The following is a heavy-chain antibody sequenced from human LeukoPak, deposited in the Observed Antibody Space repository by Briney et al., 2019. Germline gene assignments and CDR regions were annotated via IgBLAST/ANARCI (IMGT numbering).Heavy chain of an antibody. D-gene: IGHD3-10*01. J-gene: IGHJ4*02. CDR2: TSSDLNVK. CDR1: GFTFRNYV. Sequence: GGSLRLSCAASGFTFRNYVIHWVRQAPGKGLEWVAVTSSDLNVKLYADSVMGRFTISRDNSRSTLYLQMNSLRPEDTAIYYCAREGYYGSGSPPSLYFDYWGQGTLVTVSS. CDR3: AREGYYGSGSPPSLYFDY. V-gene: IGHV3-30-3*01.